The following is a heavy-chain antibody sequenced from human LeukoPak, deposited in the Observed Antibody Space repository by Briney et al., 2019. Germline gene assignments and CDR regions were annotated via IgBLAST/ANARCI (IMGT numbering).Heavy chain of an antibody. D-gene: IGHD3-22*01. J-gene: IGHJ4*02. CDR3: AREGGDNHYYHSFDY. CDR2: ITPNSGDT. V-gene: IGHV1-2*02. CDR1: GYTFADYY. Sequence: ASVKVSCKASGYTFADYYIHWVRQAPGQGLEWMGWITPNSGDTDYAQKFQGRVTITTDESTSTAYMELSSLRSEDTAVYYCAREGGDNHYYHSFDYWGQGTLVTVSS.